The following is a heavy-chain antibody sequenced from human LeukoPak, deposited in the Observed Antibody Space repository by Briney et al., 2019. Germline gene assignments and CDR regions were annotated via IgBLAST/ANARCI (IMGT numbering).Heavy chain of an antibody. D-gene: IGHD3-22*01. CDR1: GFTFTNAW. J-gene: IGHJ4*02. V-gene: IGHV3-15*01. Sequence: GGSLRLSCAASGFTFTNAWMSWVRQAPGKGLEWVGRIKSKTDGGTTDYAASVKGSFSISRDDSKNMLYLQMNSLKTEDTAVYYCAKDERYYDSSGYPFDYWGQGTLVTVSS. CDR2: IKSKTDGGTT. CDR3: AKDERYYDSSGYPFDY.